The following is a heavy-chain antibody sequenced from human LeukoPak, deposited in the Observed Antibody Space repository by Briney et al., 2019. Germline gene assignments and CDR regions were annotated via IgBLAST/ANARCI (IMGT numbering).Heavy chain of an antibody. J-gene: IGHJ4*02. CDR1: GGSFSGYY. V-gene: IGHV4-34*01. CDR3: AREGRRGYSYGSRERDFDY. Sequence: SETLSLTCAVYGGSFSGYYWSWIRQPPGKGLEWIGEINHSGSTNYNPSLKSRVTISVDTSKNQFSLKLSSVTAADTAVYYCAREGRRGYSYGSRERDFDYWGQGTLVTVSS. D-gene: IGHD5-18*01. CDR2: INHSGST.